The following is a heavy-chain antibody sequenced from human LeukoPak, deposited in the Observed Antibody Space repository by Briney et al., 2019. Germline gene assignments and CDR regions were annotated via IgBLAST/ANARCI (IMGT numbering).Heavy chain of an antibody. CDR2: INPNSGGT. Sequence: ASVKVSCKASGYTFTGYYMHWVRQAPGQGLEWMGGINPNSGGTIYAQKFQGRVTMTRDTSISTAYMELSRLRSDDTAVFYCARADCSGGDCYSGYWGQGTLVTISS. CDR1: GYTFTGYY. D-gene: IGHD2-15*01. V-gene: IGHV1-2*02. CDR3: ARADCSGGDCYSGY. J-gene: IGHJ4*02.